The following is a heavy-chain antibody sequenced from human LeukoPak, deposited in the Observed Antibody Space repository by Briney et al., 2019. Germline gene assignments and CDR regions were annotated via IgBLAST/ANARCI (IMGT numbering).Heavy chain of an antibody. J-gene: IGHJ4*02. CDR1: GFTFSSYA. V-gene: IGHV3-64*01. Sequence: GGSLRLSCAASGFTFSSYAMHWVRQAPGKGLEYVSAISSNGGSTYYANSVKGRFTISRDNSKNTLYLQMGSLRAEDMAVYYCARDGSSSPFDYWGQGTLVTVSS. CDR2: ISSNGGST. D-gene: IGHD6-6*01. CDR3: ARDGSSSPFDY.